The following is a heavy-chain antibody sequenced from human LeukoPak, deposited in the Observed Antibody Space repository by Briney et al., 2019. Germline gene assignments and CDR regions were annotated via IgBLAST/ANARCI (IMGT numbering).Heavy chain of an antibody. J-gene: IGHJ5*02. V-gene: IGHV4-30-2*01. CDR2: IYHTGST. CDR1: GGSISSGLYS. Sequence: SQTLSLTCDVSGGSISSGLYSWSWIRQPLGKGLEWIGYIYHTGSTYYNPSLKSRVTISVDTSKNQFSLRLSSVTAAGTAVYYCARLQYCSGTSCYWFDPWGQGTLVTVSS. CDR3: ARLQYCSGTSCYWFDP. D-gene: IGHD2-2*01.